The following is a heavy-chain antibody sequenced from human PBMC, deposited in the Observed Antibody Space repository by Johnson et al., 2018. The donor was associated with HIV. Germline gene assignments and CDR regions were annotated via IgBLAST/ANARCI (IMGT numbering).Heavy chain of an antibody. CDR3: AKGGVEYSSTWFDAFDI. CDR2: ISYDGSNK. V-gene: IGHV3-30*18. J-gene: IGHJ3*02. D-gene: IGHD6-13*01. Sequence: QVQLVESGGGVVQPGRSLRLSCAASGFTFSSYGMHWVRQAPGKGLEWVAVISYDGSNKYYADSVKGRFTISRDNSKNTLYLQMNRLRAEDTAVYYCAKGGVEYSSTWFDAFDIWGPGTMVTVSS. CDR1: GFTFSSYG.